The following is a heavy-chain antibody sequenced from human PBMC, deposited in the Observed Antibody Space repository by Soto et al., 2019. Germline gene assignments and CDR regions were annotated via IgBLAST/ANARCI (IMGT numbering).Heavy chain of an antibody. CDR1: GYTFTSYD. J-gene: IGHJ4*02. Sequence: SSVNVSCKASGYTFTSYDINWVRQATGQGLEWMGWMNPNSGNTGYAQKFQGRVTMTRNTSISTAYMELSSLRSEDTAVYYCARAGGYSSSWSGEYWGQGTLVTVSS. V-gene: IGHV1-8*01. CDR3: ARAGGYSSSWSGEY. CDR2: MNPNSGNT. D-gene: IGHD6-13*01.